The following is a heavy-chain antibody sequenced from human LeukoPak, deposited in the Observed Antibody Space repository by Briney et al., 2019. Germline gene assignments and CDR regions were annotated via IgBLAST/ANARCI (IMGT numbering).Heavy chain of an antibody. CDR2: IQSDGSDK. D-gene: IGHD2-8*01. CDR1: GFTFNSFA. J-gene: IGHJ4*02. CDR3: VKDLPVLHS. V-gene: IGHV3-30*02. Sequence: GGSLRLSRAASGFTFNSFAMHWVRQAPGKGLEHLAFIQSDGSDKYYADSVKGRFTISRDNSKNTLYLQMNGLRGDDTAVYYCVKDLPVLHSWGQGTLVTVSS.